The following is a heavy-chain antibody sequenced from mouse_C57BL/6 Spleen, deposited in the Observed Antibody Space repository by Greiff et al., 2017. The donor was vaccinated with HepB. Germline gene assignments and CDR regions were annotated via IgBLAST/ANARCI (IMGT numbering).Heavy chain of an antibody. Sequence: QVQLKESGPGLVAPSQRLSITCTVSGFSLTSYGVHWVRQPPGKGLEWLVVIWSDGSTTYNSALKSRLSISKDNSKSQVFLKMNSLQTDDTAMYYCARQGHYYGSSYAWYFDVWGTGTTVTVSS. J-gene: IGHJ1*03. V-gene: IGHV2-6-1*01. D-gene: IGHD1-1*01. CDR1: GFSLTSYG. CDR2: IWSDGST. CDR3: ARQGHYYGSSYAWYFDV.